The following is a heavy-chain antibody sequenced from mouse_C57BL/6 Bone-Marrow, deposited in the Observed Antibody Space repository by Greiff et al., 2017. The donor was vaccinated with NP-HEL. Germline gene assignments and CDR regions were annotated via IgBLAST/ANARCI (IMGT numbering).Heavy chain of an antibody. Sequence: QVQLQQSGAELVRPGTSVKMSCKASGYTFTNYWIGWAKQRPGHGLEWIGDIYPGGGYTYYNEKFKGKATLTADKSSSTAYMQFSSLTSEDSAIYYCAREGYDGYLYYFDYGGQGTTLTVSS. CDR3: AREGYDGYLYYFDY. CDR1: GYTFTNYW. CDR2: IYPGGGYT. J-gene: IGHJ2*01. V-gene: IGHV1-63*01. D-gene: IGHD2-3*01.